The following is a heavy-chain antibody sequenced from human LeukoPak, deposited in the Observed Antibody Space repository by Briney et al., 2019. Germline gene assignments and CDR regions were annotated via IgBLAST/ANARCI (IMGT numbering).Heavy chain of an antibody. J-gene: IGHJ4*02. CDR2: ISYVGSNK. Sequence: GGSLRLSCAASGFTFSSYGMHWVRQAPGKGLEWVAVISYVGSNKYYADSVKGRFTISRDNSKNTLYLQMNSLRAEDTAVYYCAKLVGATHFDYWGQGTLVTVSS. V-gene: IGHV3-30*18. CDR1: GFTFSSYG. D-gene: IGHD1-26*01. CDR3: AKLVGATHFDY.